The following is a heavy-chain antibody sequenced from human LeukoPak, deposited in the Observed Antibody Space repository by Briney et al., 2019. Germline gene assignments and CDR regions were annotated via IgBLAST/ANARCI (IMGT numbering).Heavy chain of an antibody. CDR3: SRPVMCATASCSHDS. CDR1: GDTLLKSW. J-gene: IGHJ5*01. V-gene: IGHV5-51*01. CDR2: INPDDSEI. Sequence: GESLKISCEGFGDTLLKSWIGWVRQVPGKGLEWMGIINPDDSEIRYSPSFQGQVTISVDRSTKTAYLQWRSLEASDTALYYCSRPVMCATASCSHDSWGQGTLVTVSS. D-gene: IGHD2-21*01.